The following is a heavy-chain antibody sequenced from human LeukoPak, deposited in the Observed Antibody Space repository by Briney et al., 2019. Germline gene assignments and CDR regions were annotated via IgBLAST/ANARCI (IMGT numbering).Heavy chain of an antibody. V-gene: IGHV1-46*01. Sequence: ASVKVSCKASGYTFTGYYMHWVRQAPGQGLQWMGIINPSGGSTTYAQNFQGRVTMTRDTSTSTVYMELSSLRSEDTALYYCARDLGYCSAGSCENWFDPWGQGTLVTVSS. D-gene: IGHD2-15*01. CDR3: ARDLGYCSAGSCENWFDP. CDR2: INPSGGST. CDR1: GYTFTGYY. J-gene: IGHJ5*02.